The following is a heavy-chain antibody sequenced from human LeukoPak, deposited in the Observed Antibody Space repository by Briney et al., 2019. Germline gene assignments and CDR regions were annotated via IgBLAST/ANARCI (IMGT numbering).Heavy chain of an antibody. CDR3: AKWGDYDILTGYYDSDY. CDR1: GFTFRNYA. D-gene: IGHD3-9*01. J-gene: IGHJ4*02. Sequence: GASLRLSCAASGFTFRNYAMSWVRQAPGKGLEWVSAVSGRDDSTYYADSVKGRFTISRDNSKNTLYLRMNSLRAEDTAVYYCAKWGDYDILTGYYDSDYWGQGTLVTVSS. CDR2: VSGRDDST. V-gene: IGHV3-23*01.